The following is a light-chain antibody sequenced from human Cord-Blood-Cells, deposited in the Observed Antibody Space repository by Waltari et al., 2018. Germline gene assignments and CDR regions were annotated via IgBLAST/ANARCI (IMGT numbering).Light chain of an antibody. J-gene: IGKJ1*01. CDR1: QSVSSSY. CDR2: VAS. CDR3: QQYGSSSWT. V-gene: IGKV3-20*01. Sequence: EIVLTQSPGTLSTSPGERATLSCRASQSVSSSYLAWYQQKPGQAPRLLIYVASSRDTGIPDRFSGSGSGTDFTLPISRLEPEDFAVYYCQQYGSSSWTFGQWTKVEIK.